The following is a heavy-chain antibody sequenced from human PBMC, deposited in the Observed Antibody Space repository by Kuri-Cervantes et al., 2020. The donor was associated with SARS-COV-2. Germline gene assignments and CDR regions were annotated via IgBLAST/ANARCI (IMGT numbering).Heavy chain of an antibody. J-gene: IGHJ4*02. Sequence: GESLKISCAASGFTFSSYAMHWVRQAPGKGLEWVAVISYDGSNKYYADSVKGRFTISRDNAKNSLYLQMNSLRAEDTAVYYCARGMGEYYFDSSGLRPFDYWGQGTLVTVSS. V-gene: IGHV3-30-3*01. CDR2: ISYDGSNK. D-gene: IGHD3-22*01. CDR1: GFTFSSYA. CDR3: ARGMGEYYFDSSGLRPFDY.